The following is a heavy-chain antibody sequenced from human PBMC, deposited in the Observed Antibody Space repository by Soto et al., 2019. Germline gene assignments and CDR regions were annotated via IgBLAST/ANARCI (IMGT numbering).Heavy chain of an antibody. J-gene: IGHJ6*02. Sequence: ASVKVSCKASGYTFTNYGVTWMRQAPGQGLEWMGWINVHNVKTIYAQKFQGRVTMTRDTSISTAYMELSRLRSDDTAVYYCARDRYCTNGVCLFGMDVWGQGTTVTVSS. V-gene: IGHV1-18*01. CDR1: GYTFTNYG. CDR2: INVHNVKT. CDR3: ARDRYCTNGVCLFGMDV. D-gene: IGHD2-8*01.